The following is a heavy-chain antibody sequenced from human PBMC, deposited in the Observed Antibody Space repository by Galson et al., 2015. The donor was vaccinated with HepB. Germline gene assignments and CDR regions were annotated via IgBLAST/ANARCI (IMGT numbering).Heavy chain of an antibody. D-gene: IGHD6-13*01. J-gene: IGHJ6*03. CDR1: GYTFTSST. CDR2: INTNTGNP. CDR3: ARGGGGSSWYSYYYYMDV. V-gene: IGHV7-4-1*02. Sequence: SVKASCKASGYTFTSSTMNWVRQAPGQGLEWMGWINTNTGNPMYAQGFTGRFVFSLDTSVSAAYLQISSLKAEDTAVYYCARGGGGSSWYSYYYYMDVWGKGTTVIVSS.